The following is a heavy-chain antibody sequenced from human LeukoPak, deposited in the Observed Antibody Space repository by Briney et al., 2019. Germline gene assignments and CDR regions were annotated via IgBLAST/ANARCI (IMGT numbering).Heavy chain of an antibody. J-gene: IGHJ4*02. V-gene: IGHV1-69*13. CDR1: GGTFTSYA. D-gene: IGHD3-10*01. Sequence: SVKVSCNASGGTFTSYAISWVRQAPGQGLEWMGGSIPIFGTANYAQKFQGRVTITADESTSTAYMELSSLRSEDTAVYYCARDSYYYGSGSSNWGQGTLVTVSS. CDR3: ARDSYYYGSGSSN. CDR2: SIPIFGTA.